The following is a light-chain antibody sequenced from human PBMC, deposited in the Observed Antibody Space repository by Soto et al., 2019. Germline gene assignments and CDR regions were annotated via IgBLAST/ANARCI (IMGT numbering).Light chain of an antibody. CDR2: MAS. Sequence: DIVMTQSPLSLPVTPGEPASISCRSSQSILWTNGYNYVDWFLQKPGQSPQLLIYMASNRASGVPDRFSGSGSVTEYTLTISRVEAEDVGVYYCMQPLHAPWTFGQGTKLEIK. CDR1: QSILWTNGYNY. V-gene: IGKV2-28*01. J-gene: IGKJ1*01. CDR3: MQPLHAPWT.